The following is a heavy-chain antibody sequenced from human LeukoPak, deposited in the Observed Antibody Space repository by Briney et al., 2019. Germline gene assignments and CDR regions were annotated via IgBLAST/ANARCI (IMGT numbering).Heavy chain of an antibody. J-gene: IGHJ4*02. CDR3: ARGPFGQQLAPFAS. D-gene: IGHD6-13*01. CDR2: INPNSGGA. V-gene: IGHV1-2*02. CDR1: GYTFTGKY. Sequence: ASVTVSCKASGYTFTGKYMHWVRRAPGHGLEWMGWINPNSGGANYAQKFQGRVSMTRNTSTGTAYMELSRLTSDDTAVYYCARGPFGQQLAPFASWGQGTLVTVSS.